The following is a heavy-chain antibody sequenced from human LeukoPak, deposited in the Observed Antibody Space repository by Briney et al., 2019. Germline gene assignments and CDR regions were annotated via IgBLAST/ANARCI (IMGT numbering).Heavy chain of an antibody. V-gene: IGHV3-53*01. Sequence: ETLSLTCTVSGGSVSSGSYYWSWIRQAPGKGLEWVSVIYSGGTTNYADSVKGRFTISRDNSKNTLFLQMNSLRAEDTAVYYCARGGYSSSWYHFDYWGQGTLVTVSS. J-gene: IGHJ4*02. CDR2: IYSGGTT. D-gene: IGHD6-13*01. CDR1: GGSVSSGSYY. CDR3: ARGGYSSSWYHFDY.